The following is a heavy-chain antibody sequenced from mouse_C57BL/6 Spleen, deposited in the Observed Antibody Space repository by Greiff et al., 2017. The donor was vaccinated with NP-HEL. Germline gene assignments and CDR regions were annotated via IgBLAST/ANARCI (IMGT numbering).Heavy chain of an antibody. D-gene: IGHD1-1*01. V-gene: IGHV3-6*01. CDR2: ISYDGSN. CDR1: GYSITSGYY. CDR3: ARNYYGSSYEYY. Sequence: EVQLVESGPGLVKPSQSLSLTCSVTGYSITSGYYWNWIRQFPGNKLEWMGYISYDGSNNYNPSLKNRISITRDTSKNQFFLKLNSVTTEDTATYYCARNYYGSSYEYYWGQGTTLTVSS. J-gene: IGHJ2*01.